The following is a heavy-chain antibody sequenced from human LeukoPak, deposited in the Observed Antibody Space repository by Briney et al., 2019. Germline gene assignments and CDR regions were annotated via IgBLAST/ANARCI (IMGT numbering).Heavy chain of an antibody. Sequence: SGGSLRLSCAASGFTFSSYEMNWVRQAPGKGLEWVSYISSSGSTIYYADSVKGRFTISRDNAKNSLYLQMNSLRAQDTAVYYCARVSNIGSGWSPDYWGQGTLVTVSS. D-gene: IGHD6-19*01. CDR2: ISSSGSTI. V-gene: IGHV3-48*03. CDR3: ARVSNIGSGWSPDY. J-gene: IGHJ4*02. CDR1: GFTFSSYE.